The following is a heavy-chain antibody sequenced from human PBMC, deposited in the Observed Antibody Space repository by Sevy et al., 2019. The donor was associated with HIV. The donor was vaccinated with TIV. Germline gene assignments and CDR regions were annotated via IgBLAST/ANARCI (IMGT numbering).Heavy chain of an antibody. CDR1: GFSISPYA. Sequence: GGSLRLSCAASGFSISPYAFHWVRQAPGKGLEWVALMSYDGSTRYYADSAKGRFAISKDNSKNTLYLQMNSLRIEDTAIYYCARDAGYSTGWYACYWGQGTLVTVSS. CDR3: ARDAGYSTGWYACY. J-gene: IGHJ4*02. V-gene: IGHV3-30*09. D-gene: IGHD6-19*01. CDR2: MSYDGSTR.